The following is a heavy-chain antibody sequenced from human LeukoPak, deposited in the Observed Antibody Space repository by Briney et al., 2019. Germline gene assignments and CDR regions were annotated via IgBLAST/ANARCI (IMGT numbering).Heavy chain of an antibody. J-gene: IGHJ5*02. V-gene: IGHV3-30*02. Sequence: ETGGSLRLSCAAPGFTFSSYGMHWVRQAPGKGLEWVAFIRYDGSNKYYADSVKGRFTISRDNSKNTLYLQMNSLRAEDTAVCYCAKGVRFLEWLPFDPWGQGTLVTVSS. D-gene: IGHD3-3*01. CDR3: AKGVRFLEWLPFDP. CDR2: IRYDGSNK. CDR1: GFTFSSYG.